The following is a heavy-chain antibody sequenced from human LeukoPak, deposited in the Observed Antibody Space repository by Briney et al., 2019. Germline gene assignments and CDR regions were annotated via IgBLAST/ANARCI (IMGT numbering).Heavy chain of an antibody. CDR3: AXAGRXXRXXDY. CDR1: GGSISDSY. V-gene: IGHV4-59*01. CDR2: ISYSGST. Sequence: SETLSLTCLVSGGSISDSYWSRIRLPPGKGLEWIGYISYSGSTNSNPSLKSRVTISVDTSKSQFSLTLNSVTAADTAVYYCAXAGRXXRXXDYWGQ. J-gene: IGHJ4*02.